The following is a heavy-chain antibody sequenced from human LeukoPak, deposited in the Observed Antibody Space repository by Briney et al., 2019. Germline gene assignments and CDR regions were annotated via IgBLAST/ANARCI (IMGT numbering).Heavy chain of an antibody. CDR3: ARDPPHIYYDSSGYYFDY. CDR1: GGTFSSYA. V-gene: IGHV1-69*05. CDR2: IIPIFGTA. J-gene: IGHJ4*02. D-gene: IGHD3-22*01. Sequence: SVKVSCKASGGTFSSYAISWVRQAPGQGLEWMGRIIPIFGTANYAQKFQGRVTITTDESTSTAYMELSSLRSEDTAVYYCARDPPHIYYDSSGYYFDYWGQGTLVTVSS.